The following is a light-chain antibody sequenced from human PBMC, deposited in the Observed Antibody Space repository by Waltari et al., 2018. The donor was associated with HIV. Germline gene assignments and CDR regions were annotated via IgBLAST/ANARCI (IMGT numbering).Light chain of an antibody. Sequence: QSALTQPASVSGSPGQSITISCTGTNSDVGNYNLVSWYQQHPGKAPTLRVYEVYKRPSGMSDRCSGSKSDNTASLTSSGLQAEDEADYYCCSYASSTTYVFGTGTKITVL. J-gene: IGLJ1*01. CDR3: CSYASSTTYV. CDR1: NSDVGNYNL. V-gene: IGLV2-23*02. CDR2: EVY.